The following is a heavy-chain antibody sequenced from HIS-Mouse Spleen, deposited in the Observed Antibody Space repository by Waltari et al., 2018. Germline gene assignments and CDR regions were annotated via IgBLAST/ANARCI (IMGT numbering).Heavy chain of an antibody. Sequence: EVQLVESGGGLVQPGRSLRLSCAASGFTFDDYAMHWVRQAPGKGLEWVSGISWNSGSIGYADSVKGRFTISRDNAKNSLYLQMNSLRAEDTALYYCAKDIGRDSGWFDYWGQGTLVTVSS. V-gene: IGHV3-9*01. CDR2: ISWNSGSI. CDR1: GFTFDDYA. D-gene: IGHD6-19*01. J-gene: IGHJ4*02. CDR3: AKDIGRDSGWFDY.